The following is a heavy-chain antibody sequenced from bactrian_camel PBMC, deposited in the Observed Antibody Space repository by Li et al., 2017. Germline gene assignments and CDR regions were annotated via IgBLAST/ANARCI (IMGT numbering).Heavy chain of an antibody. CDR3: VRLLLEWVGPPYLDLGY. CDR1: ALTLSSYW. CDR2: INSGGSTT. Sequence: VQLVESGGGLVQPGGSLRLSCAADALTLSSYWMYWVRQAPGKGLEWVSSINSGGSTTYYADSVKGRFIISRDSAKNAVYLQMNGLKPEDTAVYYCVRLLLEWVGPPYLDLGYWGQGTQVTVS. J-gene: IGHJ6*01. V-gene: IGHV3S25*01. D-gene: IGHD5*01.